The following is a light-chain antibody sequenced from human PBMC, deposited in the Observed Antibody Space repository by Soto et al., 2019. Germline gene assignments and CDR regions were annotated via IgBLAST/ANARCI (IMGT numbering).Light chain of an antibody. J-gene: IGKJ4*01. Sequence: DIQMTQSPSSVSASVGDRVTITCRARQDISSWLAWYQQKPGKAPKLLIYAASSLHSGVPPRFSGSESGTDFTLTISSLQPEDSASYYCQQANSCPLTFGGGTKVEIK. CDR2: AAS. V-gene: IGKV1-12*01. CDR3: QQANSCPLT. CDR1: QDISSW.